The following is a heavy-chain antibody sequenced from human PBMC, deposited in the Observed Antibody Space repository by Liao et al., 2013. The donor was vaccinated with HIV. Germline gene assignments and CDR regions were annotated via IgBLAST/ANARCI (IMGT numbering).Heavy chain of an antibody. CDR3: ARVGYYDSSGYYFDTWFDP. J-gene: IGHJ5*02. Sequence: QVQLQESGSGLVKPSETLSLTCTVSGGSISSYYWSWIRQPPGKGLEWIGYIYYSGSTNYNPSLKSRVTISVDTSKNQFSLKLTSVTAADTAVYYCARVGYYDSSGYYFDTWFDPVGPGNPGHRLL. V-gene: IGHV4-59*01. D-gene: IGHD3-22*01. CDR1: GGSISSYY. CDR2: IYYSGST.